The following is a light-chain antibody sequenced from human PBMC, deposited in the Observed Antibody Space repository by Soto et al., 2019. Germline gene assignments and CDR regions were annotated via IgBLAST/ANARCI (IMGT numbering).Light chain of an antibody. CDR3: CSYAGSYTLV. J-gene: IGLJ2*01. V-gene: IGLV2-11*01. Sequence: HSALTQPRSVSGSPGQSVTISCTGTSSDVGGYNYVSWYQQHPGKAPKVLIYDVSKRPSGVPDRFSGSKSGNTASLTISGLQAEDEADYYCCSYAGSYTLVFGGGTKVTVL. CDR1: SSDVGGYNY. CDR2: DVS.